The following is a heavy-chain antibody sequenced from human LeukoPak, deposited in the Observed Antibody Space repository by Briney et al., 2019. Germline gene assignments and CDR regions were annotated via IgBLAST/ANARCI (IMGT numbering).Heavy chain of an antibody. CDR3: ARYYYDSSGYLYYYYYMDG. CDR2: ISAYNGNT. V-gene: IGHV1-18*01. Sequence: ASVKVSCKASGYTFTSYGISWVRQAPGQGLEWMGWISAYNGNTNYAQKLQGRVTMTTDTSTSTAYMELRSLRSDDTAVYYCARYYYDSSGYLYYYYYMDGWGKGTTVTVS. J-gene: IGHJ6*03. D-gene: IGHD3-22*01. CDR1: GYTFTSYG.